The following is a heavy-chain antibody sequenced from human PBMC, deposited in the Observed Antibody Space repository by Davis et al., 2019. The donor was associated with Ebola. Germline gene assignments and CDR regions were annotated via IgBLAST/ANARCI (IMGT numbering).Heavy chain of an antibody. V-gene: IGHV5-51*01. CDR3: ARTKTTVTPNYYYYGLDV. J-gene: IGHJ6*02. Sequence: GESLKISCKGSGYSFTSYWVAWVRQMPGKGLEWMGIIYPGDSDTRYSPSFQGQVTISADKSISTAYLQWSSLKASDTAMYYCARTKTTVTPNYYYYGLDVWGQGTTVTVSS. D-gene: IGHD4-17*01. CDR2: IYPGDSDT. CDR1: GYSFTSYW.